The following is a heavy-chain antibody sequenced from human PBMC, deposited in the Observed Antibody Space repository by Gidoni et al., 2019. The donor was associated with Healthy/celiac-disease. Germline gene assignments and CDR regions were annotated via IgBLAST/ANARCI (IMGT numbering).Heavy chain of an antibody. Sequence: EAQLLESGGGLVQPGGSLRLSCPASGFTFSSYAMSWVRQAPGKGLEWVSAISGSGGSTYYADSVKGRFTISRDNSKNTLYLQMNSLRAEDTAVYYCAKDLYYYGSGSYSDYWGQGTLVTVSS. D-gene: IGHD3-10*01. CDR1: GFTFSSYA. V-gene: IGHV3-23*01. CDR3: AKDLYYYGSGSYSDY. CDR2: ISGSGGST. J-gene: IGHJ4*02.